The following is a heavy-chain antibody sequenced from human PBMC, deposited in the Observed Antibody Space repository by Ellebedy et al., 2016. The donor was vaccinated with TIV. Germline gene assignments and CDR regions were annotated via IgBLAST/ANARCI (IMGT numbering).Heavy chain of an antibody. CDR1: GGSISSSNW. CDR2: IYHSGST. Sequence: MPSETLSLTCAVSGGSISSSNWWSWVRQPPGKGLEWIGEIYHSGSTNYNPSLKSRVTISVDKSKNQFSLKLSSVTAADTAVYYCARCYGDYLDYNFDYWGQGTLVIVSS. D-gene: IGHD4-17*01. CDR3: ARCYGDYLDYNFDY. J-gene: IGHJ4*02. V-gene: IGHV4-4*02.